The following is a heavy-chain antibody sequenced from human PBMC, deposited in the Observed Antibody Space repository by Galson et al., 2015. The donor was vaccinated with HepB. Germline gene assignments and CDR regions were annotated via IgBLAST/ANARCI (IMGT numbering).Heavy chain of an antibody. Sequence: SLRLSCAASGFTFSSYGMHWVRQAPGKGLEWVAVIWYDGSNKYYADSVKGRFTISRDNFKKMVYLQMNSLRAEDTAVYYCARDRVLRSLGYWYFDLWGRGTLVTVSP. V-gene: IGHV3-33*08. CDR3: ARDRVLRSLGYWYFDL. CDR1: GFTFSSYG. D-gene: IGHD4-17*01. J-gene: IGHJ2*01. CDR2: IWYDGSNK.